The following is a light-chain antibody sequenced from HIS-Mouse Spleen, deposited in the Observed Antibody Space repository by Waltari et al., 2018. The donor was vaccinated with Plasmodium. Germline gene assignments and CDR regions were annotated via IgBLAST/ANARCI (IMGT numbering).Light chain of an antibody. CDR3: SSYTSSSTLV. V-gene: IGLV2-14*03. J-gene: IGLJ2*01. CDR1: TSDVGGYNY. Sequence: QSALTQPASVSGSPGQSITIPCTGTTSDVGGYNYVSCYQQHPGKAPKLRIYDVSNRPSGVSNRFSGSKSVNTASLTISGLQAEDEAEYYCSSYTSSSTLVFGGGTKLTVL. CDR2: DVS.